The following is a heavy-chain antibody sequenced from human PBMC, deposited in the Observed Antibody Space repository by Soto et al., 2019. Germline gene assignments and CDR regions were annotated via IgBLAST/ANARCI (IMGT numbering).Heavy chain of an antibody. D-gene: IGHD4-17*01. V-gene: IGHV3-30*18. Sequence: QVQLVESGGGVVQAGGSLRLSCAVSGITFSKYGMHWVRQAPGKGLEWVAVISYDGNSEFYAASVTGRFAISRDNYKNTLYMQMNSLRVDDTAVYYCAKDRDYAGVASYFDYWGRGTLVSVSS. CDR2: ISYDGNSE. CDR1: GITFSKYG. CDR3: AKDRDYAGVASYFDY. J-gene: IGHJ4*02.